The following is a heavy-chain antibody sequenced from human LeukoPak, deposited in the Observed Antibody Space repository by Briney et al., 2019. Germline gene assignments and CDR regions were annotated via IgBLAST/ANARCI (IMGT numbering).Heavy chain of an antibody. CDR1: GYTFTSYD. Sequence: ASVKVSCKASGYTFTSYDINWVRQATGQGLEWMGWMNPNSGNTGCAQKFQGRVTMTRNTSISTAYMELSSLRSEDTAVYYCARGHDHGDYYYYYGMDVWGQGTTVTVSS. D-gene: IGHD4-17*01. CDR2: MNPNSGNT. CDR3: ARGHDHGDYYYYYGMDV. V-gene: IGHV1-8*01. J-gene: IGHJ6*02.